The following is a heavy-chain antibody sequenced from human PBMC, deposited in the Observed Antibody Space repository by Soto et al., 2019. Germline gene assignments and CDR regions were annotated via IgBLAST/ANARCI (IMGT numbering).Heavy chain of an antibody. D-gene: IGHD2-21*02. J-gene: IGHJ5*02. CDR2: IIPIFGTA. V-gene: IGHV1-69*01. Sequence: QVQLVQSGAEVKKPGSSVKVSCKASGGNFSNYAINWVRQAPGQGLEWMGGIIPIFGTANYAQKFQGRVTTPPDEATSTAYMELSSLTSEDTAVYYRARDQGGDEFDPWGQGTLVIVSS. CDR1: GGNFSNYA. CDR3: ARDQGGDEFDP.